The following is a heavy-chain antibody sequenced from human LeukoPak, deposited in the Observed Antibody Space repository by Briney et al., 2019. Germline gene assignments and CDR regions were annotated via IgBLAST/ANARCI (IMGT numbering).Heavy chain of an antibody. D-gene: IGHD6-13*01. V-gene: IGHV3-33*06. CDR2: IWYDGNNK. J-gene: IGHJ4*02. CDR1: GFILSSHA. Sequence: GGSLRLSCAASGFILSSHAMHWVRQAPGKGLEWVAVIWYDGNNKYYADTVKGRFTIYRDTSKNTLYLEMNSLRPEDTAVYYCAKAVGRISWSFDYWGQGALVTVSS. CDR3: AKAVGRISWSFDY.